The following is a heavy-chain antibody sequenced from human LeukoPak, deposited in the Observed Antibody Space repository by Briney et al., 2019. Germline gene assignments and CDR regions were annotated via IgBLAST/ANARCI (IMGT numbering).Heavy chain of an antibody. V-gene: IGHV3-7*03. J-gene: IGHJ4*02. D-gene: IGHD4-17*01. CDR3: ARGQTTMTN. CDR1: GFTFSSYW. Sequence: PGGSLRPSCAASGFTFSSYWMSWVRQAPGKGLEWVANIKQDGSEKSYVDSVKGRFTISRDNTKNSLYLQMNSLRAEDTAVYYCARGQTTMTNWGQGTLVTVSS. CDR2: IKQDGSEK.